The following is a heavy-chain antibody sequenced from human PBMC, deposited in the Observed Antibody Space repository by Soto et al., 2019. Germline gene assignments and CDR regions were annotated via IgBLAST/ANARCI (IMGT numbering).Heavy chain of an antibody. J-gene: IGHJ4*02. CDR1: GFTLSIYA. D-gene: IGHD3-3*01. V-gene: IGHV3-23*01. CDR3: AKDPPITIL. Sequence: QSGGSLRLSCAASGFTLSIYAMSWVRQAPGKGLEWVSTISGSGGSTYYADSVKGRFTSSRDNSKNTLYLQMSSLRAEDTAVYYCAKDPPITILWGQGTLVTVSS. CDR2: ISGSGGST.